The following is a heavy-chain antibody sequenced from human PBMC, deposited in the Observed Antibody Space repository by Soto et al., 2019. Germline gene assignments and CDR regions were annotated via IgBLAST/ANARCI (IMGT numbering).Heavy chain of an antibody. Sequence: QVQLVQSGAEVKKPGASVKVSCKVSGFTLTELSMHWVRQAPGKGLEWMGGFDPEDGETIYAQKFQGRVTMTEETSTDTADMELSSLRSEDTAVYYCATASIAAAYYYYGMDVWGQGTTVTVSS. CDR2: FDPEDGET. CDR1: GFTLTELS. CDR3: ATASIAAAYYYYGMDV. V-gene: IGHV1-24*01. J-gene: IGHJ6*02. D-gene: IGHD6-13*01.